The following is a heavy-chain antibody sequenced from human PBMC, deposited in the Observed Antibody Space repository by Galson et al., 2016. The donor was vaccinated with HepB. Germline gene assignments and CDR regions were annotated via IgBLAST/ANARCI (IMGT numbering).Heavy chain of an antibody. Sequence: ETLSLTCTVSGVSLSSYYWSWIRQPPGKGLEWIGYIYYRGGSTNYNPSLKSRVTISVDTLKNQFSLKLSSVTAADTAVYFCARVRIAVAENSYFFDSWGQGTLVTVSS. CDR1: GVSLSSYY. CDR2: IYYRGGST. V-gene: IGHV4-59*01. J-gene: IGHJ4*02. CDR3: ARVRIAVAENSYFFDS. D-gene: IGHD6-19*01.